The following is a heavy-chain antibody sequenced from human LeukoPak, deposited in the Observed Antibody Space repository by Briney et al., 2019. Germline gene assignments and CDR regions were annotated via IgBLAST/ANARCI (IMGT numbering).Heavy chain of an antibody. CDR2: TYYRSKWYN. V-gene: IGHV6-1*01. CDR3: AGTRATFSWFDP. CDR1: GDSVSSNGAA. Sequence: SQTLSLTCAISGDSVSSNGAAWNWIRQSPSRGLEWLGRTYYRSKWYNDYAVSVESRITINPDTSKNQFSLQLNSVTPEDTAVYYCAGTRATFSWFDPWGQGTLVTVSS. J-gene: IGHJ5*02. D-gene: IGHD5-12*01.